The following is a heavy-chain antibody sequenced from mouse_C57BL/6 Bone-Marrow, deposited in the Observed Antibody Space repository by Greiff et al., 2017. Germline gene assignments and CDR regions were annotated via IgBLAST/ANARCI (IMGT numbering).Heavy chain of an antibody. Sequence: EVKLMESGAGLVKPGGSLKLSCAASGFTFSSYAMSWVRQTPEKRLEWVAYISSGGDYIYYADTVKGRVTISRDDARNTLYLQMSSLKSEDTAMYYCTKDSYDSFDYGGQGPTLTVSS. V-gene: IGHV5-9-1*02. D-gene: IGHD2-12*01. CDR2: ISSGGDYI. CDR3: TKDSYDSFDY. J-gene: IGHJ2*01. CDR1: GFTFSSYA.